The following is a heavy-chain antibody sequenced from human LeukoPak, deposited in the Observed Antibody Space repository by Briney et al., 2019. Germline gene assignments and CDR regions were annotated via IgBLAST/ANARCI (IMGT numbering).Heavy chain of an antibody. Sequence: PSETLSLTCAVSGYSISSGYYWGWIRQPPGKGLEWIGYIYYSGSTNYNPSLKSRVTISVDTSKNQFSLKLSSVTAADTTVYYCARVCGGDCYQAFDIWGQGTMVTVSS. CDR3: ARVCGGDCYQAFDI. CDR1: GYSISSGYY. J-gene: IGHJ3*02. D-gene: IGHD2-21*02. CDR2: IYYSGST. V-gene: IGHV4-61*01.